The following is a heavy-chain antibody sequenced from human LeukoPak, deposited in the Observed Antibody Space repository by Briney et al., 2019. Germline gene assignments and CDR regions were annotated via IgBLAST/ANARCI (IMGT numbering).Heavy chain of an antibody. D-gene: IGHD3-16*01. CDR1: GFTFSSYG. J-gene: IGHJ6*02. Sequence: GGSLRLSCAASGFTFSSYGMHWVRQAPGKGLEWVASIRYDGSNKYYADSVKGRFTISRDNSKNTLYLQMNSLRAEDTAVYYCAKGELWTYYYYYYGMDVWGQGTTVTVSS. V-gene: IGHV3-30*02. CDR2: IRYDGSNK. CDR3: AKGELWTYYYYYYGMDV.